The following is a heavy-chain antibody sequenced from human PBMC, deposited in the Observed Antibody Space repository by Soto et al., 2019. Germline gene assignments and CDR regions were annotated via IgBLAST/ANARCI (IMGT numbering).Heavy chain of an antibody. CDR1: GDSVSSATAT. D-gene: IGHD3-22*01. CDR2: TYYRSKWYN. V-gene: IGHV6-1*01. Sequence: SQTLSLTCAISGDSVSSATATWSWIRQSPSRGLEWLGRTYYRSKWYNDYAVSVKSRIAITPDTSKNKLSLQLNSVTPEDTAVYYCARDYDSSGCDYWGQGTLVTVSS. CDR3: ARDYDSSGCDY. J-gene: IGHJ4*02.